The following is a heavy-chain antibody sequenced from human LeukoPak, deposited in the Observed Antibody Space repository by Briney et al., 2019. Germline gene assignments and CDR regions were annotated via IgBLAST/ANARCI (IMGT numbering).Heavy chain of an antibody. Sequence: GSLRLSCAASGFTFSSYWMSWVCQAPGKGLEWVANIKQDGSEKYYVDSVKGRFTISRDNAKNSLYLQMNSLRAEDTAVYYCARGVAGIRDDWFDPWGQGTLVTVSS. V-gene: IGHV3-7*01. J-gene: IGHJ5*02. D-gene: IGHD6-19*01. CDR1: GFTFSSYW. CDR2: IKQDGSEK. CDR3: ARGVAGIRDDWFDP.